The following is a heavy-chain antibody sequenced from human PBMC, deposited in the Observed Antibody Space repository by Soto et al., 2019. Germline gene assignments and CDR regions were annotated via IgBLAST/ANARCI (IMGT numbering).Heavy chain of an antibody. D-gene: IGHD3-3*01. CDR2: ISAYNGNT. Sequence: QVQLVQSGAEVKKPGASVKVSCKASGYTFTSYGISWVRQAPGQGLEWMGWISAYNGNTNYAQKLQGRVTMTTDTTTSTAYMELRSLRSDDKAVYYCARALIFGGHSDWYCDLWGRGTLVTVSS. CDR3: ARALIFGGHSDWYCDL. V-gene: IGHV1-18*01. CDR1: GYTFTSYG. J-gene: IGHJ2*01.